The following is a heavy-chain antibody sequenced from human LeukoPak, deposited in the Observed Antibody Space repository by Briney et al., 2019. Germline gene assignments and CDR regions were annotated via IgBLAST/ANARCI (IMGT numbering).Heavy chain of an antibody. Sequence: TSGTLSLTCAVSGGSISSSNWWSWVRQPPGKGLEWIGEIYHSGSTNYNPSLKSRVTISVDKSKNQFSLKLSSVTAADTAVYYCARFHYYDSSGYYPGFGYWGQGTLVTVSS. D-gene: IGHD3-22*01. V-gene: IGHV4-4*02. J-gene: IGHJ4*02. CDR3: ARFHYYDSSGYYPGFGY. CDR1: GGSISSSNW. CDR2: IYHSGST.